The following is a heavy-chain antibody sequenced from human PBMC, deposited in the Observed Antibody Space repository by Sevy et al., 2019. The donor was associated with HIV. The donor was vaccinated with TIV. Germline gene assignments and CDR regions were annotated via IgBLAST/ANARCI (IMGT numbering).Heavy chain of an antibody. CDR2: VNPSGGST. CDR1: GYTFTSYY. D-gene: IGHD2-15*01. Sequence: ASVKVSCKASGYTFTSYYMNWVRQAPGQGLEWMGIVNPSGGSTSYAQKFQGRVTMTRDTSTSTVYMEPSRLRSEDTAVYYCARGSGGRSGWFDPWGQGTLVTVSS. CDR3: ARGSGGRSGWFDP. V-gene: IGHV1-46*01. J-gene: IGHJ5*02.